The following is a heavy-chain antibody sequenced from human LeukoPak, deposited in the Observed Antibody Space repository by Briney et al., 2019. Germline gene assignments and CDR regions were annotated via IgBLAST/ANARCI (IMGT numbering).Heavy chain of an antibody. D-gene: IGHD1-26*01. V-gene: IGHV1-69*04. CDR3: ARAPGGDY. Sequence: ASVKVSFKASGGTFSSYAISWVRQAPGQGLEWIGRIIPILGIANYAQKFQGRVTITSDKSTSTAYIELSSLRSEGTAVDYCARAPGGDYWGQGTLVTVYS. CDR1: GGTFSSYA. J-gene: IGHJ4*02. CDR2: IIPILGIA.